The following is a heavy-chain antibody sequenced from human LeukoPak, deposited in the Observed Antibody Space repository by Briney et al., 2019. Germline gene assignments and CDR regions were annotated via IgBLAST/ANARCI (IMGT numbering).Heavy chain of an antibody. Sequence: GRSLRLSCAASGFTFSSYGMHWVRQAPGKGLEWVAVIWYDGSNKYYADSVKGRFTISRDNSKNMLYLQMNSLRAEDTAVYYCARYSGWNDAFDIWGQGTMVTVSS. V-gene: IGHV3-33*01. CDR1: GFTFSSYG. D-gene: IGHD6-19*01. CDR3: ARYSGWNDAFDI. CDR2: IWYDGSNK. J-gene: IGHJ3*02.